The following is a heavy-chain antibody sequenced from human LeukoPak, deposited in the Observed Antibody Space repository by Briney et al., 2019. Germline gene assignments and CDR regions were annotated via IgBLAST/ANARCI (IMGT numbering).Heavy chain of an antibody. Sequence: GGSLRLSCVASDFSFSTYWMYWVRQAPGKGLLWVSRINPDGSSTRYADSVKGRFTISRDNARNTLHLQMDSLRAEDTAVYYCASVHHWGQGTLVTVSS. J-gene: IGHJ1*01. CDR1: DFSFSTYW. V-gene: IGHV3-74*01. CDR3: ASVHH. CDR2: INPDGSST.